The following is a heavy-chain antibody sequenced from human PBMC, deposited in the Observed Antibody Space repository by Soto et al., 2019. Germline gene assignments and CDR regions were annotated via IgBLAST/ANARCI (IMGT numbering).Heavy chain of an antibody. CDR3: ARVRVVSDYGMDV. V-gene: IGHV4-30-4*01. D-gene: IGHD6-19*01. J-gene: IGHJ6*04. Sequence: SETLSLTCTVADGSISSGDYYWSWIRQPPPKGVERVGYLYYSVSTYYNPSLKSRVTVSVETSKNQFSLKLSSVTAADTGLYYCARVRVVSDYGMDVWSDGTTVTVSS. CDR1: DGSISSGDYY. CDR2: LYYSVST.